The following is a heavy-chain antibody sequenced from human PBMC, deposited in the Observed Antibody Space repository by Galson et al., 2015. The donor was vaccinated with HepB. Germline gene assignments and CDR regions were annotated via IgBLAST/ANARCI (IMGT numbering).Heavy chain of an antibody. Sequence: SLRLSCAASGFTFSSYWMSWVRQAPGKGLEWVANIKQDGSEKHYVDSVKGRFTISRDNVKNSLYLQMSSLRAEDTAVYYCVRAIYGDWGSDAFDIWGQGTMVTVSS. CDR1: GFTFSSYW. D-gene: IGHD4-17*01. J-gene: IGHJ3*02. V-gene: IGHV3-7*01. CDR3: VRAIYGDWGSDAFDI. CDR2: IKQDGSEK.